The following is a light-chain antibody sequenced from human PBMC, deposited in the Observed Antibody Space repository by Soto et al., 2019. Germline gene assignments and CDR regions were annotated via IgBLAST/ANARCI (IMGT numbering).Light chain of an antibody. Sequence: QSALTQPASVSGSPGHSITISCTGTSSDVGGYNYVSWYQQHPGKAPNLMIYEVSNRPSGVSNRFSDSKSGNTASLTISGLQAEDEADYYCSSYTASSTLVVFGGGTKLTVL. CDR3: SSYTASSTLVV. J-gene: IGLJ2*01. V-gene: IGLV2-14*01. CDR2: EVS. CDR1: SSDVGGYNY.